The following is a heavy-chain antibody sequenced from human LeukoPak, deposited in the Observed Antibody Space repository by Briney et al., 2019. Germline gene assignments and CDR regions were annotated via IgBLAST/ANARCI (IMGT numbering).Heavy chain of an antibody. CDR3: ARVGYCSSTSCSYYYYGMDV. J-gene: IGHJ6*02. V-gene: IGHV3-30-3*01. CDR1: GFTFSSYA. CDR2: ISYDGSNK. Sequence: GGSLRLSCAASGFTFSSYAMHWVRQAPGKGLEWVAVISYDGSNKYYADSVKGRFTISRDNSKNTLYLQMNSLRAEGTAVYYCARVGYCSSTSCSYYYYGMDVWGQGTTVTVSS. D-gene: IGHD2-2*01.